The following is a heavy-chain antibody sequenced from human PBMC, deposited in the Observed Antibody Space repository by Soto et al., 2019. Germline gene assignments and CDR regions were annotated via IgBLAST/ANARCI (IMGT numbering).Heavy chain of an antibody. CDR2: ISGSGGST. CDR3: AKDRVYSGHGYYFDY. J-gene: IGHJ4*02. Sequence: GGSLRLSCAASGFTFSSYAMSWVRQAPGKGLEWVSGISGSGGSTYYAESVKGRFTISRDNSKNTLYVQMNSLRAEDTAVYYCAKDRVYSGHGYYFDYWGQGTLVTVSS. CDR1: GFTFSSYA. V-gene: IGHV3-23*01. D-gene: IGHD5-12*01.